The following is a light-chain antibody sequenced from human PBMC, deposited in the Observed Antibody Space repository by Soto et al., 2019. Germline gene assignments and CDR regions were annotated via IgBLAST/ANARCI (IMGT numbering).Light chain of an antibody. CDR3: QQYNNWPRT. CDR1: QSISSN. V-gene: IGKV3-15*01. CDR2: GAS. Sequence: ELVWTQSPATLSLSPGARAALSCRASQSISSNVAWYPKKPGQAPRILIYGASTRATGIPARFSGSGSGTEFNLTISSLQSEKFEVYDCQQYNNWPRTFGQGTKFEIK. J-gene: IGKJ1*01.